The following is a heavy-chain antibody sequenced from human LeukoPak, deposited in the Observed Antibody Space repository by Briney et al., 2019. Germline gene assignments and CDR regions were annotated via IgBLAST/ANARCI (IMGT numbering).Heavy chain of an antibody. J-gene: IGHJ6*02. V-gene: IGHV3-23*01. Sequence: PGGSLRLSCAASGFTFSSYAMSWVRQAPGKGLEWVSAISGSGGSTYYADSVKGRFTISRDNSKNTLYLQMNSLRAEDTAVYYCAKGGDRDGYNYVYYYGMDVWGQGTTVTVSS. CDR3: AKGGDRDGYNYVYYYGMDV. D-gene: IGHD5-24*01. CDR1: GFTFSSYA. CDR2: ISGSGGST.